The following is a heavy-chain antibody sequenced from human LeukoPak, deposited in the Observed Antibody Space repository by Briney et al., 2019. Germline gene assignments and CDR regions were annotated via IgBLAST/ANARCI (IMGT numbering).Heavy chain of an antibody. CDR3: AREDNIAMASFDY. CDR1: GGSISSYY. D-gene: IGHD5-18*01. J-gene: IGHJ4*02. V-gene: IGHV4-4*07. Sequence: PSETLSLTCTVSGGSISSYYWSWIRQPAGKGLEWIGRIYSCGGTNYNPSLKSRVSVSVDTSKNQFSLNLSSVTAADTAFYYCAREDNIAMASFDYWGQGTLVTVSS. CDR2: IYSCGGT.